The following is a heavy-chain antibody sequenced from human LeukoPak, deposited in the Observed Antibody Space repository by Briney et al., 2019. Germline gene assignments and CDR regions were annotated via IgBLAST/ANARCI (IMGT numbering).Heavy chain of an antibody. J-gene: IGHJ5*02. Sequence: GGSLRLSCAASGFTFSSYAMHWVRQAPGKGLEWVAVISYDGSNKYYADSVKGRFTISRDNSKNTLYLQMNSLRAEDTAVYYCARGPGPSGSWGQGTLVTVSS. CDR3: ARGPGPSGS. CDR2: ISYDGSNK. V-gene: IGHV3-30-3*01. D-gene: IGHD3-22*01. CDR1: GFTFSSYA.